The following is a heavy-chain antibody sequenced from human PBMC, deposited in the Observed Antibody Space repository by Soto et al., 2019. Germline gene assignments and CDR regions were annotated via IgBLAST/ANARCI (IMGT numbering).Heavy chain of an antibody. CDR1: FTSNG. CDR2: IDPTDSFT. Sequence: GESKKISCKGAFTSNGIIGVRHMPGKGQELMRKIDPTDSFTNSSPSFQGHVSISFDKYIGTAYLQWSSLKASVPAMYYCARRRGKVTHAFDVLGQGTMVTVSS. D-gene: IGHD2-21*02. J-gene: IGHJ3*01. CDR3: ARRRGKVTHAFDV. V-gene: IGHV5-10-1*01.